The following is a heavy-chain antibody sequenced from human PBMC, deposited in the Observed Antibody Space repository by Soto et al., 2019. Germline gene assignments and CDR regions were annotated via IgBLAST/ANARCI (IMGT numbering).Heavy chain of an antibody. Sequence: EVQLVESGGGLVQPGGSLRLSCAASGFAFSSYWMQWVRQPPGKGPVWVSRISSDGRNTTYADPVKGRFTISRDNAKNTLHLQMTSLTDDVTAVYYCIKASTVAGVGGYRWGQGTLVTVSS. V-gene: IGHV3-74*03. CDR3: IKASTVAGVGGYR. D-gene: IGHD6-19*01. CDR1: GFAFSSYW. CDR2: ISSDGRNT. J-gene: IGHJ5*02.